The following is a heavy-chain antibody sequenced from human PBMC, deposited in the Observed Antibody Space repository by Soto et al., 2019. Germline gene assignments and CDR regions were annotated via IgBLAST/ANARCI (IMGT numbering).Heavy chain of an antibody. CDR3: ARDRGIVASPYYYGMDV. CDR2: TYYRSKWYN. J-gene: IGHJ6*02. V-gene: IGHV6-1*01. CDR1: GYSVSSNSAA. Sequence: PSQTLSLTCAISGYSVSSNSAAWNWIRQSPSRGLEWLGRTYYRSKWYNDYAVSVKSRITINPDTSKNQFSLQLNSVTPEDMAVYYCARDRGIVASPYYYGMDVRDQGTTVTVSS. D-gene: IGHD1-26*01.